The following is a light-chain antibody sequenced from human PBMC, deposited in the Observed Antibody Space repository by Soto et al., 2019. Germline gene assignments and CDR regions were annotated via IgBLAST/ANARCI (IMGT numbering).Light chain of an antibody. J-gene: IGKJ5*01. CDR1: QSVSSSY. CDR3: QQYGSSPIT. V-gene: IGKV3-20*01. CDR2: GAS. Sequence: EIVLTQSPGTLSLSPGERATLSCRASQSVSSSYLAWYQLQPGQAPRLLIYGASSRATGIPDRFSGSGSGTDFTLTITRLEPEDFAVYYCQQYGSSPITFGHGTRLEIK.